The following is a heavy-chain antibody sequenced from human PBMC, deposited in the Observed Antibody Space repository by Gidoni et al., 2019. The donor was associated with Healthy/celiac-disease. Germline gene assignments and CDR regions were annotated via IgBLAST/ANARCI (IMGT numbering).Heavy chain of an antibody. CDR1: GGSFSGYY. CDR2: INHSGST. CDR3: ARAAPLGVAGKAGDY. Sequence: QVQLQQWGAGLLKPSETLSLTCAVYGGSFSGYYWSWIRQPPGQGLEWIGEINHSGSTNYNPSLKSRVTISVDTSKNQFSLKLSSVTAADTAVYYCARAAPLGVAGKAGDYWGQGTLVTVSS. D-gene: IGHD6-19*01. J-gene: IGHJ4*02. V-gene: IGHV4-34*01.